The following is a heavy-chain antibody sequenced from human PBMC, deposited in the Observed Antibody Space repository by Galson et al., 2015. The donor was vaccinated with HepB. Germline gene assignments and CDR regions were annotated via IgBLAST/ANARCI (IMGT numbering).Heavy chain of an antibody. J-gene: IGHJ4*02. CDR2: ISAYNGNT. CDR1: GYSFPNYG. D-gene: IGHD4-17*01. V-gene: IGHV1-18*01. CDR3: ARDTSYSDSSLSY. Sequence: SVKVSCKASGYSFPNYGISWVRQAPGQGLEWMGWISAYNGNTNFAQKSQGRVTMTTDTSTSTVYMELRSLRSDDTAVYYCARDTSYSDSSLSYWGQGTLVTVSS.